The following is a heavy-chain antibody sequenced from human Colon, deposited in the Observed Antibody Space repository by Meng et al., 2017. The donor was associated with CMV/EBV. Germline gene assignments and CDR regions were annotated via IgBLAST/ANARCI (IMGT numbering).Heavy chain of an antibody. CDR2: IYYSGST. V-gene: IGHV4-31*02. J-gene: IGHJ4*02. CDR1: SLSSGGYS. Sequence: SLSSGGYSWSWIRQHPWKGLEWIGYIYYSGSTYYTPSLKSRVTISVDTSKNQFSLKLSSVTAADTAVYYCARTSEYYYDSSGYYYDYWGQGTLVTVSS. CDR3: ARTSEYYYDSSGYYYDY. D-gene: IGHD3-22*01.